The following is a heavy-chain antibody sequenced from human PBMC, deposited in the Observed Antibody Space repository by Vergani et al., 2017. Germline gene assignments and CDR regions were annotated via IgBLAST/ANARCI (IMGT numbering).Heavy chain of an antibody. Sequence: EVQLVESGGGLVKPGGSLRLSCAASGFTVSSNYMSWVRQAPGKGLEWVSVIYSGGSTYYADSVKGRFTISRENSKNTLYLQMNSLRAEDTAVYYCARVRARIQLWSRTNYYYMDVWGKGTTVTVSS. V-gene: IGHV3-53*01. CDR2: IYSGGST. CDR3: ARVRARIQLWSRTNYYYMDV. J-gene: IGHJ6*03. D-gene: IGHD5-18*01. CDR1: GFTVSSNY.